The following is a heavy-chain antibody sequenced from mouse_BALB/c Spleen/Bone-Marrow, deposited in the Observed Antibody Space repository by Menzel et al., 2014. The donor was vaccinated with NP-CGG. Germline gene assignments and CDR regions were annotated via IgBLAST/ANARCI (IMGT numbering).Heavy chain of an antibody. CDR2: IYPGDGST. V-gene: IGHV1-54*01. D-gene: IGHD1-2*01. J-gene: IGHJ3*01. Sequence: QVQLQQSGAELVRPGTSVKVSCKASGYAFTNYWIEWIKQRPGQGLEWIGWIYPGDGSTEYNEKFKGKATLTADKSSSTAYMQLSSLTSENSAVYFCARGEGPYYGYGFAYWGQGTLVTVSA. CDR3: ARGEGPYYGYGFAY. CDR1: GYAFTNYW.